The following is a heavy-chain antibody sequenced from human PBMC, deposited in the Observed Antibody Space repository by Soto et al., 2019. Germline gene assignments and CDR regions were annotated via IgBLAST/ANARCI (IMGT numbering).Heavy chain of an antibody. CDR1: GYSISSGNY. Sequence: SATVSLTCVVSGYSISSGNYWGRTRQPAVKGLECIGRISPSGTTYYNPSLKSRVTISLDTSRNQFSLKLTSLTAADAAAYYCARSLLTSSRYARSWGQGALVT. CDR3: ARSLLTSSRYARS. CDR2: ISPSGTT. V-gene: IGHV4-38-2*01. D-gene: IGHD6-13*01. J-gene: IGHJ5*02.